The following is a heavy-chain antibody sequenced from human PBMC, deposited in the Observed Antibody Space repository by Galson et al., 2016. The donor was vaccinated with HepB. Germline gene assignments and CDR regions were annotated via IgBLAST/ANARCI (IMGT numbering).Heavy chain of an antibody. CDR2: IKQDGSEQ. V-gene: IGHV3-7*01. D-gene: IGHD1-1*01. CDR1: GFTFSSYW. Sequence: SLRLSCAASGFTFSSYWMSWVRQAPGKGLEWVANIKQDGSEQYYVDSVKGRFTISRDNAKNSLYLQMNSLRVEDTAVYYCGACPRRYPFNIWGQGTMVTVSS. CDR3: GACPRRYPFNI. J-gene: IGHJ3*02.